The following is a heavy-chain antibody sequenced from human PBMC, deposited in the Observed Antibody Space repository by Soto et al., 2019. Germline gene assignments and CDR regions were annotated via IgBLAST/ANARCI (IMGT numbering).Heavy chain of an antibody. V-gene: IGHV3-48*02. D-gene: IGHD3-10*01. Sequence: GGSLRLSCAASGFTFSSYSMNWFGQAPGKGLEWVSYISSSSSTIYYADSVKGRFTISRDNAKNSLYLQMNSLRDEDTAVYYCARDRLLWFGELSGAFDIWGQGTMVTVSS. CDR3: ARDRLLWFGELSGAFDI. J-gene: IGHJ3*02. CDR1: GFTFSSYS. CDR2: ISSSSSTI.